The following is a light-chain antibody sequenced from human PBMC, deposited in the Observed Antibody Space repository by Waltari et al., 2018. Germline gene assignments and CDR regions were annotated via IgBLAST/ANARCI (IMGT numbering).Light chain of an antibody. CDR1: VSLLYGADNKHY. J-gene: IGKJ2*01. V-gene: IGKV4-1*01. Sequence: DIAMTQSPDSLAVSLGGTATITCKATVSLLYGADNKHYLSWYQQKPGQPPKVIIYAAVTRATGVPARFSGSGSGTEFTLTISSLQSEDFAVYYCQQYGNWYTFGQGTKLQIK. CDR3: QQYGNWYT. CDR2: AAV.